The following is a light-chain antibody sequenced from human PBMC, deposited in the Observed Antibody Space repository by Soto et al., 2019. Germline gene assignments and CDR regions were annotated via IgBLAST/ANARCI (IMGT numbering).Light chain of an antibody. Sequence: EIVLTQSPATLSLSPGERATLSCRASQSVSSYLAWYQQKPGQPPRLLIYDASNRATGIPARFSGSGSATDFPLPISSLEPEDFAVYYCQQRRDWPTFGQGTRLEIK. CDR1: QSVSSY. V-gene: IGKV3-11*01. CDR3: QQRRDWPT. CDR2: DAS. J-gene: IGKJ5*01.